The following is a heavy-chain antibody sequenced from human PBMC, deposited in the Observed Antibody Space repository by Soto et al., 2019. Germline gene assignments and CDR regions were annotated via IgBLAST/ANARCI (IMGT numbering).Heavy chain of an antibody. D-gene: IGHD2-15*01. CDR3: ARERPDNGAATNFVDV. V-gene: IGHV1-8*01. Sequence: ASVKVSCKASGYTFTSYDINWVRQATGQGLEWMGWMNPNSGNTGYAQKFQGRVTMTRNTSISTAYMELSSLRSEDTAVYYCARERPDNGAATNFVDVWAKGTTVPVSS. CDR2: MNPNSGNT. J-gene: IGHJ6*04. CDR1: GYTFTSYD.